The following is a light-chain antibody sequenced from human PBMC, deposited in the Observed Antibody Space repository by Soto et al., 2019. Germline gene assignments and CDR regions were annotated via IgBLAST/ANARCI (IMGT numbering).Light chain of an antibody. J-gene: IGKJ2*01. CDR2: GAS. V-gene: IGKV3-15*01. CDR3: QQYSNWPYT. CDR1: QSVSSN. Sequence: EIVMTQSPATLSVSPGERATLSCRASQSVSSNLAWYQQKPGQAPRLLIYGASTRATGIPARFSGSGSGTEFTLTISRLQSEDFAVYYCQQYSNWPYTFGQGTKLEI.